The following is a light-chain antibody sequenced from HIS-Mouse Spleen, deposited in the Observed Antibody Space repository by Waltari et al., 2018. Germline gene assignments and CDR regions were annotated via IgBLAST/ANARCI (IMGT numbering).Light chain of an antibody. CDR1: SGSIARHY. CDR3: QSYDSSNVV. CDR2: EDN. Sequence: NFMLTQPHSVSESPGKTVTISCPGSSGSIARHYVQWYQQRPGSAPTTVIYEDNQRPSGVPDRFSGSIDSSSNSASLTISGLKTEDEADYYCQSYDSSNVVFGGGTKLTVL. J-gene: IGLJ2*01. V-gene: IGLV6-57*02.